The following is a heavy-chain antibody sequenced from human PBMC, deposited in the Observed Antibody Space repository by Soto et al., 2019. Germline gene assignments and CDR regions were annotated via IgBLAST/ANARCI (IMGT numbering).Heavy chain of an antibody. Sequence: GESLKISCKGSGYSFTSYWIGWVRQMPGKGLEWMGIIYPGDSDTRYSPSFQGQVTISADKSISTAYLQWSSLKASDTAMYYCARAGLRCSGGSCYSRSLADYWGQGTLVTVSS. D-gene: IGHD2-15*01. CDR1: GYSFTSYW. J-gene: IGHJ4*02. CDR2: IYPGDSDT. V-gene: IGHV5-51*01. CDR3: ARAGLRCSGGSCYSRSLADY.